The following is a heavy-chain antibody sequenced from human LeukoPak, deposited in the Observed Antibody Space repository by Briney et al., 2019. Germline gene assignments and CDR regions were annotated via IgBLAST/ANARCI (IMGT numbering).Heavy chain of an antibody. CDR2: IYYSGST. Sequence: PSETLSLTCTVSGGSISGYYWSWIRQPPGKGLEWIGYIYYSGSTSYNPSLKSRVTISVDTSKNQFSLKLSSVAAADTAVYYCARVYYSSSYDYWYFDLWGRGTLVTVSS. CDR1: GGSISGYY. CDR3: ARVYYSSSYDYWYFDL. J-gene: IGHJ2*01. D-gene: IGHD6-13*01. V-gene: IGHV4-59*01.